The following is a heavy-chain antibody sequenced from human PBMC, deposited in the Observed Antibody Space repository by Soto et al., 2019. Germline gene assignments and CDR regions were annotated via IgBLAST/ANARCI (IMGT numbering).Heavy chain of an antibody. Sequence: QVPLQESGPGLVKPSQTLSLTCTVSGGSISSGGYYWSWIRQHPGKGLEWIGYIYYSGSTYYNPSLKRRVTISVDTSKNQFSLKLSSVTAADTAVYYCARGGRRSPGMDVWGQGTTVTVSS. CDR2: IYYSGST. J-gene: IGHJ6*02. CDR3: ARGGRRSPGMDV. V-gene: IGHV4-31*03. CDR1: GGSISSGGYY.